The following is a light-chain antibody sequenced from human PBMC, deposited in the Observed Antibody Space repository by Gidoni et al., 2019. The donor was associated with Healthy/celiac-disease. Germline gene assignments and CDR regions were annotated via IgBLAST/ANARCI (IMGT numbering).Light chain of an antibody. V-gene: IGKV3-11*01. J-gene: IGKJ3*01. CDR1: QSVSSH. Sequence: EIALTQSPATLSLSPGERATLSCRASQSVSSHLADYQQKPVNAPRLLIYDAANRATCISARFSCIGSGTDFTLTISSLEPEDFAVYYCQQRSNWPPLFTFGPGTKVDIK. CDR2: DAA. CDR3: QQRSNWPPLFT.